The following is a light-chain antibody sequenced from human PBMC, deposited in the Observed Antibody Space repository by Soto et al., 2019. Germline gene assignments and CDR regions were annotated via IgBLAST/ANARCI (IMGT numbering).Light chain of an antibody. CDR2: DAT. CDR1: QSVTWY. V-gene: IGKV3-11*01. CDR3: QQRTNWLT. Sequence: DIVLTQSPATLSLSPGDRATISCRASQSVTWYLAWYQQKPGQAPRLLIYDATKRATGIPARFSGSGSGTDFTLTISSLEPEYFAVYYCQQRTNWLTFGGGTRVEI. J-gene: IGKJ4*01.